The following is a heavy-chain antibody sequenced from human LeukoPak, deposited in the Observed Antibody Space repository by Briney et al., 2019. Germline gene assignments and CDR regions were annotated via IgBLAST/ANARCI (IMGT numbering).Heavy chain of an antibody. CDR3: ARDLPYCSGGSCYSTWFDP. V-gene: IGHV4-4*07. CDR1: GGSISSYY. CDR2: IYTSGST. Sequence: SETLSLTCTVSGGSISSYYWSWIRQPAGKGLEWIGRIYTSGSTNYNPSLKSRVTMSVDTSKNQFSLKLSSVTAADTAVYYCARDLPYCSGGSCYSTWFDPWGQGTLVTVSS. J-gene: IGHJ5*02. D-gene: IGHD2-15*01.